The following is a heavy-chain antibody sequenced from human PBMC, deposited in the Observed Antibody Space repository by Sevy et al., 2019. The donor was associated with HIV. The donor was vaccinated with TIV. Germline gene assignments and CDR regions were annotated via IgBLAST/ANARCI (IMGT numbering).Heavy chain of an antibody. CDR1: GYSFANYW. J-gene: IGHJ4*02. V-gene: IGHV5-51*01. D-gene: IGHD4-17*01. Sequence: GESLKISCKGSGYSFANYWIDWVRQMPGKGLEWMGIIHPGDSDTRYSLSFQGQVTMSADKSISTAYLQWDSLKASDTAMYYCATFAYGDYVGYFDFWGQGSLVTVSS. CDR3: ATFAYGDYVGYFDF. CDR2: IHPGDSDT.